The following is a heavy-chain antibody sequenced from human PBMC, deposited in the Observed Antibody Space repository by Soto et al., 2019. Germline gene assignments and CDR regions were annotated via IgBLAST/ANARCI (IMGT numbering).Heavy chain of an antibody. V-gene: IGHV4-59*08. CDR2: IYYSGST. CDR3: ARILRSTSPGPHNSSDP. Sequence: PSETLSLTCTVSGGSISSYYWSWVRQPPGKGLEWIGYIYYSGSTNYNPSLKSRVTISVDTSKNQFSLKLSSVTAADTAVYYCARILRSTSPGPHNSSDPCGQGTLVTVSS. D-gene: IGHD3-3*01. J-gene: IGHJ5*02. CDR1: GGSISSYY.